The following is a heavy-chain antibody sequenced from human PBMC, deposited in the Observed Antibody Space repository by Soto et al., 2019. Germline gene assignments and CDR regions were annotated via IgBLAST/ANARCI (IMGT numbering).Heavy chain of an antibody. CDR3: TRLCSGGSCYSN. CDR2: IRSKANSYAT. J-gene: IGHJ4*02. CDR1: GFTFSGSA. V-gene: IGHV3-73*02. D-gene: IGHD2-15*01. Sequence: EVQLVESGGGLVQPGGSLKLSCAASGFTFSGSAMHWVRQASGKGLEWVGRIRSKANSYATAYAASVKGRFTISRDDSKNTAYLQMNSLNTEDTAVYYCTRLCSGGSCYSNWGQGTLVTVSS.